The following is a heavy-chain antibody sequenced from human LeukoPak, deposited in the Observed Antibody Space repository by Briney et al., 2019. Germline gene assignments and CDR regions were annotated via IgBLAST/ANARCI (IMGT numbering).Heavy chain of an antibody. D-gene: IGHD5-18*01. CDR1: GFTFSSYW. V-gene: IGHV3-7*02. CDR2: IKQDGSEK. CDR3: ARVHRGYSYGRLDY. J-gene: IGHJ4*02. Sequence: GGSLRLSCAASGFTFSSYWMSWVRQAPGKGLEWVANIKQDGSEKYYVDSVKGRFTISRDNAKNSLDLEMNSLRDEDTAVYYCARVHRGYSYGRLDYWGQGTLVTVSS.